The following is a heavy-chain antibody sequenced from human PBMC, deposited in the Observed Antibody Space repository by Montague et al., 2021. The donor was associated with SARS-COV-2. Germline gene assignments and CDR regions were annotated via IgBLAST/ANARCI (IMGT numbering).Heavy chain of an antibody. J-gene: IGHJ4*02. CDR3: ATDRAGHYYFDN. CDR1: GGSTKTMRYY. V-gene: IGHV4-39*02. Sequence: SETLSLTCSVSGGSTKTMRYYWVWIRPSNGMELVWLVSVYYTGHXYHTLSLPAPTSIYLDTSKNHFLLTLSSVAADDTDIYYSATDRAGHYYFDNWGQGTPVIVSS. CDR2: VYYTGHX. D-gene: IGHD3-10*01.